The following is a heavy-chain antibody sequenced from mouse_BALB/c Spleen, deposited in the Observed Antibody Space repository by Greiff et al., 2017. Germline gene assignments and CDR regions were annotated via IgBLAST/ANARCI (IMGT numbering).Heavy chain of an antibody. Sequence: QVQLQQSGAELARPGASVKLSCKASGYTFTDYYINWVKQRPGQGLEWIGEIYPGSGNTYYNEKFKGKATLTADKSSSTAYMQLSSLTSEDSAVYFCAYRQLGLYYYAMDYWGQGTSVTVSS. CDR3: AYRQLGLYYYAMDY. CDR2: IYPGSGNT. V-gene: IGHV1-77*01. J-gene: IGHJ4*01. CDR1: GYTFTDYY. D-gene: IGHD3-2*01.